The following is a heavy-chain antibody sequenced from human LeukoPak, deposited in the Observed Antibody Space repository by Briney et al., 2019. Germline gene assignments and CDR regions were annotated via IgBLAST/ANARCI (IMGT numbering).Heavy chain of an antibody. CDR1: GFTFGSYG. CDR2: IWYDGSNK. J-gene: IGHJ6*03. V-gene: IGHV3-33*06. CDR3: AKDLNYYYMDV. Sequence: GRSLRLSCAASGFTFGSYGMHWVRQAPGKGLEWVAVIWYDGSNKYYADSVKGRFTISRDNSKNTLYLQMNSLRAEDTAVYYCAKDLNYYYMDVWGKGTTVTVSS.